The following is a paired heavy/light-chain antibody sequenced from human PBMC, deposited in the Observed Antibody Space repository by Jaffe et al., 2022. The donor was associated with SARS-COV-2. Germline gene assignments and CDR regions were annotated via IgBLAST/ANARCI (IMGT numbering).Light chain of an antibody. V-gene: IGKV1-9*01. J-gene: IGKJ4*01. Sequence: DIQLTQSPSFLSASVGDRVTITCRASQGISRSLAWYQQRPGKTPELLIYAASTLQSGVPSRFSGSGSGTEFTLTISSLQPEDFATYYCQQVNSYPLTFGGGAKVEIK. CDR1: QGISRS. CDR3: QQVNSYPLT. CDR2: AAS.
Heavy chain of an antibody. D-gene: IGHD4-17*01. CDR1: GFTFSHYW. Sequence: EVQLVESGGGLVQPGGSLRLSCAASGFTFSHYWMTWVRQAPGKGLEWVANIKQDGSEKYYVDSVKGRFTISRDNAKNSLYLQMNSLRAEDTAIYYCARSLKTVTQAHYFDYWGPGTLVTVSS. CDR2: IKQDGSEK. J-gene: IGHJ4*02. V-gene: IGHV3-7*01. CDR3: ARSLKTVTQAHYFDY.